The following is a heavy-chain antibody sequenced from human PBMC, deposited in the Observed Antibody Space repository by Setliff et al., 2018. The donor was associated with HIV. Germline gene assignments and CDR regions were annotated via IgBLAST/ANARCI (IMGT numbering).Heavy chain of an antibody. D-gene: IGHD3-10*01. CDR3: ARDLRLHLDDIYGSGTVYGMDV. CDR1: GGTFSSYV. CDR2: IIPMYGVT. V-gene: IGHV1-69*13. J-gene: IGHJ6*02. Sequence: SVKVSCKASGGTFSSYVISWVRQAPGQGPEWMGGIIPMYGVTNYAQNFQGRVTITADGSTSTAYMELTSLRSEDTAVYYCARDLRLHLDDIYGSGTVYGMDVWGQGTTVTVSS.